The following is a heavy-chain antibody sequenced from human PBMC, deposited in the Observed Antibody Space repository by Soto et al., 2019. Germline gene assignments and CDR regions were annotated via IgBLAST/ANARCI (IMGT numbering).Heavy chain of an antibody. Sequence: QVHLQQWGAGLLKPSETLSLTCALYGGSFDGYYWSWVRQSPGKGLEWIGEIHHSGRTKYNPSLKSRVSLSVDTSTKHFSLRLTSVTAADRGVYYCARGVDSWSGYPFWGQGTPVTVSS. V-gene: IGHV4-34*01. CDR3: ARGVDSWSGYPF. D-gene: IGHD3-3*01. CDR2: IHHSGRT. J-gene: IGHJ4*02. CDR1: GGSFDGYY.